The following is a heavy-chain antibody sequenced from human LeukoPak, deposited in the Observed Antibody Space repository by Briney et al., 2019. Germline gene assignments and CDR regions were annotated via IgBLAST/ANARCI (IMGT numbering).Heavy chain of an antibody. Sequence: SETLSLTCTVSGGSNTSYYWSWIRQPPGKGLEYIGYIYYSGSTNYNPSLKSRVTISVDTSKNQFSLKLTSVTAADTAVYYCARGLPGYSGGDDAFDIWGQGTVVIAS. J-gene: IGHJ3*02. CDR1: GGSNTSYY. V-gene: IGHV4-59*01. D-gene: IGHD6-19*01. CDR2: IYYSGST. CDR3: ARGLPGYSGGDDAFDI.